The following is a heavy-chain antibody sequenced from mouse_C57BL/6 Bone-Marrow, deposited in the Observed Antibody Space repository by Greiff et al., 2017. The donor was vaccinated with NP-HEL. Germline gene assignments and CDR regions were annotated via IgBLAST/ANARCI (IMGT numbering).Heavy chain of an antibody. J-gene: IGHJ1*03. D-gene: IGHD1-1*01. Sequence: VQLKESGGGLVQPGGSLSLSCAASGFTFTDYYMSWVRQPPGKALEWLGFIRNKANGYTTEYSASVKGRFTISRDNSQSILYLQMNALRAEDSATYYCARRVYYYGSSYWYFDVWGTGTTVTVSS. CDR3: ARRVYYYGSSYWYFDV. CDR2: IRNKANGYTT. V-gene: IGHV7-3*01. CDR1: GFTFTDYY.